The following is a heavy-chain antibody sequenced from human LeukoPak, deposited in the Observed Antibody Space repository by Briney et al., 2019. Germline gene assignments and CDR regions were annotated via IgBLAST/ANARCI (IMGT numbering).Heavy chain of an antibody. Sequence: PSETLSLTCSVSGASISSTGYHWVWIRKPPGKRLEWIGNMYYSGNTYYNPSLKSRVTISVDTSKNQYSLNLSSVTASDTAVYYCARCPGGYSSSSFDYWGQGTLVTVSS. V-gene: IGHV4-39*07. CDR2: MYYSGNT. CDR1: GASISSTGYH. J-gene: IGHJ4*02. CDR3: ARCPGGYSSSSFDY. D-gene: IGHD6-6*01.